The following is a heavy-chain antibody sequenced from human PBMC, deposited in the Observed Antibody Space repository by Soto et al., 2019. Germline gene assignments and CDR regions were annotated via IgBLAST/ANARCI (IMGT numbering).Heavy chain of an antibody. CDR3: ATGRSAARYYFDY. CDR1: GFTFSSYG. J-gene: IGHJ4*02. Sequence: QVQLVESGGGVVQPGRSLRLSCAASGFTFSSYGMHWVRQAPGKGLEWVAVISYDGSNKYYADSVKGRFTISRDNSKNTLYLQMNSLRAEDTALYYCATGRSAARYYFDYWGQGTLVTVSS. V-gene: IGHV3-30*03. D-gene: IGHD3-3*01. CDR2: ISYDGSNK.